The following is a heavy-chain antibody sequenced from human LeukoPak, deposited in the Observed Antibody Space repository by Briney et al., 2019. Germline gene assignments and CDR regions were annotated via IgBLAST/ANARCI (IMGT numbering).Heavy chain of an antibody. J-gene: IGHJ4*02. CDR3: ARGAYYYDSSGYSY. CDR1: GFTFSSYS. CDR2: ISSSSSYI. Sequence: GGSLRLSCAASGFTFSSYSMNWVRQAPGKGLEWVSSISSSSSYIYYADSVKGRFTISKDNAKNSLYLQMNSLRAEDTAVYHCARGAYYYDSSGYSYWGQGTLVTVSS. D-gene: IGHD3-22*01. V-gene: IGHV3-21*01.